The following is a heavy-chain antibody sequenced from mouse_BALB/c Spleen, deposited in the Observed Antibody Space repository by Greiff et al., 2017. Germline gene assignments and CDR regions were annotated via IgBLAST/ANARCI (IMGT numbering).Heavy chain of an antibody. CDR2: ISYSGST. CDR3: ARVYGNYGVFDY. Sequence: VQLKESGPGLVKPSQSLSLTCTVTGYSITSDYAWNWIRQFPGNKLEWMGYISYSGSTSYNPSLKSRISITRDTSKNQFFLQLNSVTTEDTATYYCARVYGNYGVFDYWGQGTTLTVSS. CDR1: GYSITSDYA. J-gene: IGHJ2*01. D-gene: IGHD2-1*01. V-gene: IGHV3-2*02.